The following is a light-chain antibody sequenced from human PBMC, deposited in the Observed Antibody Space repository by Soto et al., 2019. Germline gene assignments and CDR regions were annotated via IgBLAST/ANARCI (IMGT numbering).Light chain of an antibody. CDR2: GNS. V-gene: IGLV1-40*01. CDR3: QSYDSSLSGGV. Sequence: QTVVTQPPSVSGAPGQRVTISCTGSSSNIGAGYDVHWCQQLPGTAPKLLIYGNSNRPSGVPDRFSGSKSGTSASLAITGLQAEDEADYYCQSYDSSLSGGVFGGGTKVTVL. CDR1: SSNIGAGYD. J-gene: IGLJ3*02.